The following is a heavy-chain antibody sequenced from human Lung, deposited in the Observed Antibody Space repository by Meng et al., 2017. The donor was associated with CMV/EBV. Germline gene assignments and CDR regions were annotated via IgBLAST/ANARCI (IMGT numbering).Heavy chain of an antibody. Sequence: SCVASGSTFNTYWMTWVRQAPRKGLEWVDGIKPDGSDKYYVESVKGRFTISRDNAKNSLYLQMDSLRAEDTAVYYCVTDYYNWGQGTLVTVSS. CDR2: IKPDGSDK. J-gene: IGHJ4*02. CDR3: VTDYYN. V-gene: IGHV3-7*01. CDR1: GSTFNTYW. D-gene: IGHD1-26*01.